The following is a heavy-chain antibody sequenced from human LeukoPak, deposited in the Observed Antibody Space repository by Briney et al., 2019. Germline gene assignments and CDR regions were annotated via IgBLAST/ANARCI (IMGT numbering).Heavy chain of an antibody. CDR1: GFTFSSYW. CDR3: ARDGSLPYCDYPGYFDY. Sequence: PGGSLRLSCAASGFTFSSYWMSWVRQAPGKGLEWVANIKQDGSEKYYVDSVKGRFTISRDNAKNSLYLQMNSLRADDTAVYYCARDGSLPYCDYPGYFDYWGQGTLVTVSS. J-gene: IGHJ4*02. CDR2: IKQDGSEK. D-gene: IGHD4-17*01. V-gene: IGHV3-7*01.